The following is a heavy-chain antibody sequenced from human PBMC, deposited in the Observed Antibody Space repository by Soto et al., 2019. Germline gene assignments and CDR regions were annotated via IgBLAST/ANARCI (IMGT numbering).Heavy chain of an antibody. CDR1: GFTFSSYW. D-gene: IGHD2-15*01. V-gene: IGHV3-7*01. J-gene: IGHJ6*02. CDR2: IKQDGSEK. Sequence: GGSLRLSCAASGFTFSSYWMSWVRQAPGKGLEWVANIKQDGSEKYYVDSVKGRFTISRDNAKNSLYLQMNSLRAEDTAVYYCARHLRGYCSGGSCYSAENGMDVWGQGTTVTVS. CDR3: ARHLRGYCSGGSCYSAENGMDV.